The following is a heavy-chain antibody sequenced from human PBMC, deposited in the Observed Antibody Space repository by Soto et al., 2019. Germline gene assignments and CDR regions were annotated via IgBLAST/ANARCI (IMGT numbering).Heavy chain of an antibody. CDR1: GGTFSSYT. CDR3: ARDRSSGWYLPFDY. CDR2: IIPILGIA. D-gene: IGHD6-19*01. Sequence: SVKVSCKASGGTFSSYTISWVRQAPGQGLEWMGRIIPILGIANYAQKFQGRVTITADKSTSTAYMELSSLRSEDTAVYYCARDRSSGWYLPFDYWGQGTLVTVSS. J-gene: IGHJ4*02. V-gene: IGHV1-69*04.